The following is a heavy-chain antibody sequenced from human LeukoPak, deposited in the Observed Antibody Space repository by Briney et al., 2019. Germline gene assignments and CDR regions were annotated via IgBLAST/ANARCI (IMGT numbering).Heavy chain of an antibody. CDR2: ISGDGGAT. D-gene: IGHD5-18*01. J-gene: IGHJ4*02. V-gene: IGHV3-43*02. CDR1: GFTFSNFA. CDR3: AKGGYTYGGRLFDY. Sequence: GGSLRLSCAASGFTFSNFAMTWVRQAPGKGLEWVSFISGDGGATYYADSAKGRFTISRDNGRKSLYLQMDSLRTEDTALYYCAKGGYTYGGRLFDYWGQGTLVTVSS.